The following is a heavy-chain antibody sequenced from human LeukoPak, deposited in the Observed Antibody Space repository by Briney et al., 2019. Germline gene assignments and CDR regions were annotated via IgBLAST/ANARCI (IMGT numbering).Heavy chain of an antibody. Sequence: GGSLRLSCAASGFIFSTYAMSWVRQTPGKGLEWVSAISSSGGSTYYADSVKGRFTISRDNSKNTLYLQMNSLRVYDSAVYYCAKYFASVGGFDYWGQGTLVTVSS. CDR2: ISSSGGST. CDR3: AKYFASVGGFDY. J-gene: IGHJ4*02. D-gene: IGHD2-15*01. CDR1: GFIFSTYA. V-gene: IGHV3-23*01.